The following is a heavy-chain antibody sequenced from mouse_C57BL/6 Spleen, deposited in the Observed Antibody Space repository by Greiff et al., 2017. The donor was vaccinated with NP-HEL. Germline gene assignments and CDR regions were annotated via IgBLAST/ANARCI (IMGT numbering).Heavy chain of an antibody. J-gene: IGHJ2*01. Sequence: EVQLQQSGPELVKPGASVKISCKASGYTFTDYYMNWVKQSHGKSLEWIGDINPNNGGTSYNQKFKGKATLTVDKSSSTAYMELRSLTSEDSAVYYCARNPGRGGDYWGQGTTLTVSS. D-gene: IGHD3-2*02. CDR2: INPNNGGT. CDR3: ARNPGRGGDY. CDR1: GYTFTDYY. V-gene: IGHV1-26*01.